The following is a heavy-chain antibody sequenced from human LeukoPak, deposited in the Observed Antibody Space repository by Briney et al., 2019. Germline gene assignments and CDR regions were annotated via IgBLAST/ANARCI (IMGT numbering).Heavy chain of an antibody. CDR2: INLNSGGT. J-gene: IGHJ4*02. D-gene: IGHD2-2*01. V-gene: IGHV1-2*02. CDR1: GYTFTGYY. Sequence: ASVKVSCKASGYTFTGYYMHWVRQAPGQGLEWMGWINLNSGGTNYAQKFQGRVTMTRDTSISTAYMELSSLRSDDTAMYYCAREWEIVVVPATPAYWGQGSLLTVSS. CDR3: AREWEIVVVPATPAY.